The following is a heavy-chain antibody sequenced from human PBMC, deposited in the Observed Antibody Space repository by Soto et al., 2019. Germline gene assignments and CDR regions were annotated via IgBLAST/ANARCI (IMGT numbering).Heavy chain of an antibody. CDR2: INWNSGSI. CDR3: AKDDYSSASGMDY. J-gene: IGHJ4*02. V-gene: IGHV3-9*01. CDR1: GFTFDDYA. D-gene: IGHD6-6*01. Sequence: EVQLVESGGGLVQPGRSLRLSCAASGFTFDDYAMHWVRQAPGKGLEWVSRINWNSGSIGYADSVKGRFTISRDNAKNSLYLQMNSPRAEDTALYYCAKDDYSSASGMDYWGQGTLVTVSS.